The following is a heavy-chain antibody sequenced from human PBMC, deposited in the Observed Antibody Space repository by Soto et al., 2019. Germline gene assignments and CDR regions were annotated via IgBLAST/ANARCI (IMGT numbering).Heavy chain of an antibody. CDR3: ASFGYGDYDY. J-gene: IGHJ4*02. V-gene: IGHV4-59*01. CDR1: GGSISSYY. CDR2: IYYSGST. D-gene: IGHD4-17*01. Sequence: NPSETLSLTCTVSGGSISSYYWSWIQQPPGKGLEWIGYIYYSGSTNYNPSLKSRVTISVDTSKNQFSLKLSSVTAADTAVYYCASFGYGDYDYWGQGTLVTVSS.